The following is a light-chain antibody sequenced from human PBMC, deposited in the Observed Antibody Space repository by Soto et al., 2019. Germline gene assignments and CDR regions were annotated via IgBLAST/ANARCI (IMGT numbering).Light chain of an antibody. J-gene: IGKJ5*01. Sequence: PGERATLSCRASQSVTITYLACFQQNPVQAPRLLIFGASNRATGIPDRFSGSGSGTDFTLTISRLEPEDFAMYYCQQYGNSPLITFGQGTRLEIK. CDR3: QQYGNSPLIT. V-gene: IGKV3-20*01. CDR2: GAS. CDR1: QSVTITY.